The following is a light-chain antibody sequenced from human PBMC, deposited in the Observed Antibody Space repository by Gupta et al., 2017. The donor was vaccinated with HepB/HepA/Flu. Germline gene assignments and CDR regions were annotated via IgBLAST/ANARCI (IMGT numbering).Light chain of an antibody. V-gene: IGLV3-1*01. CDR1: KLGDKY. J-gene: IGLJ2*01. CDR3: QAWDSSTDVV. CDR2: QDS. Sequence: SYELTQPPSVSVSPGQTASITCSGDKLGDKYACWYQQKPAQSPGRVIDQDSKRPSGIPERVSASYSGNNATPHTSGTQAMDEADDYCQAWDSSTDVVFGGGTKLTVL.